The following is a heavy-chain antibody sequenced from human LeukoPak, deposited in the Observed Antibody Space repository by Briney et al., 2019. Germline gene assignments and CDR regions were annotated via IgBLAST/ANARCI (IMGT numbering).Heavy chain of an antibody. CDR3: ARGTAMATDRTFDY. J-gene: IGHJ4*02. CDR1: GFTFSSYS. Sequence: GGSLRLSCAASGFTFSSYSMNWVRQAPGKGLEWVSSISSSSSYIYYADSVKGRFTISRDNAKNSLYLQMNSLRAEDTAVYYCARGTAMATDRTFDYWGQGTLVTVSS. CDR2: ISSSSSYI. V-gene: IGHV3-21*01. D-gene: IGHD5-18*01.